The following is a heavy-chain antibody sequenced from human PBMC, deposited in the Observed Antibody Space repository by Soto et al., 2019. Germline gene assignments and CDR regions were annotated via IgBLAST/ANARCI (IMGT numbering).Heavy chain of an antibody. V-gene: IGHV2-70*01. CDR3: ARLAAITASGNYFDY. CDR2: VDWDDDK. CDR1: GFSLTTRGLS. Sequence: SGPTLVSPTQTLTLTCAFSGFSLTTRGLSVAWIRQPPGKAPEWLALVDWDDDKFYTTSLRARLTISKDTSKDQVVLTMTNVDPVDTGTYYCARLAAITASGNYFDYWGQGILVTVSS. J-gene: IGHJ4*02. D-gene: IGHD6-13*01.